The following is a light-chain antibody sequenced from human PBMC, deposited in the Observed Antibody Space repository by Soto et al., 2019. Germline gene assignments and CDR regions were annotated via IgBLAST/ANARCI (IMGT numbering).Light chain of an antibody. Sequence: IVLAPSPGTLSLSPGERATLSCRASQSFNSIYLAWYQQKPGQAPRLLIYGASSRATGIPDRFSGSGSGTDFTLTISRLEPEDFAVYYCHQYDSWTFGQGTKVDIK. CDR1: QSFNSIY. CDR2: GAS. J-gene: IGKJ1*01. CDR3: HQYDSWT. V-gene: IGKV3-20*01.